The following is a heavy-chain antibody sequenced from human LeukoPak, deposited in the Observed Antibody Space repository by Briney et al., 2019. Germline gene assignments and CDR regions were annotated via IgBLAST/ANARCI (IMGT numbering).Heavy chain of an antibody. Sequence: PSETLSLTCTVSGGSISSYYWSWIRQPPGKGLEWIGYIYYSGSTNYNPSLKSRVTISVDTSKNQFSLKLSFVTAADTAVYYCARRRYSFDAFDIWGQGTMVTVSS. V-gene: IGHV4-59*08. CDR2: IYYSGST. CDR1: GGSISSYY. D-gene: IGHD5-18*01. CDR3: ARRRYSFDAFDI. J-gene: IGHJ3*02.